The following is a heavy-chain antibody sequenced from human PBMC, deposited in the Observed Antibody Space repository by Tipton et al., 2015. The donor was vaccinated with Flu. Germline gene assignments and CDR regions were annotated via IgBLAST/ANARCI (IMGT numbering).Heavy chain of an antibody. V-gene: IGHV4-39*01. Sequence: TLSLTCTVSGGSISSSSYYWGWIRQPPGKGLEWIGSIYYSGSTYYTSSLKSRATISVDTSKNQFSLKLASVTAADTAIYYCARLSFYDVDLKNFYFDYWGQGILVTVSS. CDR1: GGSISSSSYY. CDR2: IYYSGST. CDR3: ARLSFYDVDLKNFYFDY. J-gene: IGHJ4*02. D-gene: IGHD3-10*02.